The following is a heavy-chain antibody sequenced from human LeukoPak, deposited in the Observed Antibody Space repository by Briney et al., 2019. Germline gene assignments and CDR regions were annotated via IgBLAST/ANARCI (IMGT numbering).Heavy chain of an antibody. CDR2: IFYNGAT. CDR1: GGSISSSDYY. D-gene: IGHD2-2*01. CDR3: AREARFALPAVGSGDY. V-gene: IGHV4-39*07. Sequence: SETLSLTCSVSGGSISSSDYYWGWIRQPPEKGLEWIGTIFYNGATKTNPSLSSRVTMSIDTSKNQFSLRLRSVTAADTAVYYCAREARFALPAVGSGDYWGQGTLVTVSS. J-gene: IGHJ4*02.